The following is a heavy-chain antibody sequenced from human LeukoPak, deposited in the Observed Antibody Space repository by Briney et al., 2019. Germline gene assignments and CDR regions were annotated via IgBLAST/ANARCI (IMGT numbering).Heavy chain of an antibody. D-gene: IGHD3-9*01. CDR2: IYYSGST. V-gene: IGHV4-39*07. CDR1: GGSISSSSYY. J-gene: IGHJ3*02. CDR3: ARDFPYYDILTGYYPDAFDI. Sequence: SETLSLTCAVSGGSISSSSYYWGWIRQPPGKGLEWIGSIYYSGSTYYNPSPKSRVTISVDTSKNQFSLKLSSVTAADTAVYYCARDFPYYDILTGYYPDAFDIWGQGTMVTVSS.